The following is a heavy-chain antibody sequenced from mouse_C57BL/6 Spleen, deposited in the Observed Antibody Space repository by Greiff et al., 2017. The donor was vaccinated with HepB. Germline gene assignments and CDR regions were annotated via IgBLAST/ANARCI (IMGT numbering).Heavy chain of an antibody. CDR2: IYPRSGNT. V-gene: IGHV1-81*01. Sequence: QVHVKQSGAGLARPGASVKLSCKASGYTFTSYGISWVKQRTGQGLEWIGEIYPRSGNTYYNEKFKGKATLTADKSSSTAYMELRSLTSEDSAVYFCARYPYYSNNYYAMDYWGQGTSVTVSS. CDR1: GYTFTSYG. D-gene: IGHD2-5*01. CDR3: ARYPYYSNNYYAMDY. J-gene: IGHJ4*01.